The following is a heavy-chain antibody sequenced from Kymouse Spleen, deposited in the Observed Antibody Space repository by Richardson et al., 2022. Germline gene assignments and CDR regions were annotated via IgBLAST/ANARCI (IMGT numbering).Heavy chain of an antibody. CDR1: GGSFSGYY. D-gene: IGHD3-10*01. CDR2: INHSGST. CDR3: ARGNYGSGSPNWFDP. V-gene: IGHV4-34*01. Sequence: QVQLQQWGAGLLKPSETLSLTCAVYGGSFSGYYWSWIRQPPGKGLEWIGEINHSGSTNYNPSLKSRVTISVDTSKNQFSLKLSSVTAADTAVYYCARGNYGSGSPNWFDPWGQGTLVTVSS. J-gene: IGHJ5*02.